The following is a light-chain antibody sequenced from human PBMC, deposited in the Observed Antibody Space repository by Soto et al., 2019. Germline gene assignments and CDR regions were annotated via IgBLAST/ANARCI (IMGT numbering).Light chain of an antibody. CDR1: QSVTSY. CDR2: DIS. J-gene: IGKJ4*01. CDR3: QQRTNWSPPA. Sequence: DIILTQSPATLSLSPGERATLSCRASQSVTSYLAWYQQKPGQAPRLLMSDISNRATGVPARFSGRGYGTDFNLTSSSLEPEDFAVYYCQQRTNWSPPAFGGGTKVEIK. V-gene: IGKV3-11*01.